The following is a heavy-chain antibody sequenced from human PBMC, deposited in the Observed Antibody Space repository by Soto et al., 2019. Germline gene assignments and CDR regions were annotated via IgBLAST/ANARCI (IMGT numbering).Heavy chain of an antibody. CDR3: TRLVYDTRLNYMCSDF. Sequence: SEALSLPCAVYGVTISSGNWWTWVRQSPQRGLAYIGEIFHNGTANYYPSFERRAATSADTSKNPFSLTLTSLTAAPTAISFFTRLVYDTRLNYMCSDFWAQGTPGTVS. CDR1: GVTISSGNW. J-gene: IGHJ4*02. CDR2: IFHNGTA. V-gene: IGHV4-4*02. D-gene: IGHD3-10*01.